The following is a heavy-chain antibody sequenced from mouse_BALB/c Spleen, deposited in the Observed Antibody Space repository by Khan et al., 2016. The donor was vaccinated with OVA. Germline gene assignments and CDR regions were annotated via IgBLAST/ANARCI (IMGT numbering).Heavy chain of an antibody. Sequence: EVQLVESGGGLVKPGGSLKLSCAASGFAFSSYDMSWVRQTPEKRLEWVATISSGGDYTYYPDSVKGRFTISRDNARNTLYLQMSSLRSEDTALYFCARPLYVGYFDYWGQGTTLTVSS. V-gene: IGHV5-9*02. D-gene: IGHD2-12*01. J-gene: IGHJ2*01. CDR1: GFAFSSYD. CDR3: ARPLYVGYFDY. CDR2: ISSGGDYT.